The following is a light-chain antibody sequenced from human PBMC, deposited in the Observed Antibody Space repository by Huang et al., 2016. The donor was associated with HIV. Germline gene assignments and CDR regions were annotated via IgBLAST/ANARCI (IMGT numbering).Light chain of an antibody. CDR1: QGITGN. CDR2: GAS. CDR3: QQYNAWPSTWT. J-gene: IGKJ1*01. Sequence: EIVLTQSPGTLSLSPGETAPLSCRASQGITGNLAWYQQRLGQPPRRLIYGASTRAPNSPGRFSGSGSGTDFTLTITSLRSEDSAVYYCQQYNAWPSTWTFGQGTRMEIK. V-gene: IGKV3-15*01.